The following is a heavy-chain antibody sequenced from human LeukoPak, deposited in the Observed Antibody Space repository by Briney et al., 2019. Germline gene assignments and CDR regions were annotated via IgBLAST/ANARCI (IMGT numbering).Heavy chain of an antibody. V-gene: IGHV3-48*01. CDR1: GFTFSSYS. J-gene: IGHJ6*03. D-gene: IGHD3-9*01. CDR3: ARVGHDILTGPYYYYMDV. Sequence: GGSLRLSCAASGFTFSSYSMNWVRQAPGKGLEWVSYISSSSSTIYYADSVKGRFTISRDNAKNSLYLQMNSLRAEDTAVYYCARVGHDILTGPYYYYMDVWGKGTTVTVSS. CDR2: ISSSSSTI.